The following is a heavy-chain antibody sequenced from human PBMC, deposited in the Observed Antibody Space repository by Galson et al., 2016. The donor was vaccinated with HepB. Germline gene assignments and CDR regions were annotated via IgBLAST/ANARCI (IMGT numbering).Heavy chain of an antibody. CDR3: AKEATYRGEGYNVDH. V-gene: IGHV3-23*01. D-gene: IGHD5-24*01. J-gene: IGHJ4*02. Sequence: SLRLSCAASGLTFRSYAFSWLRQAPGKGLEWVSVSASGDITYYAHSVKGRFTISRDKSKNTLFLNMISLRAEDTASYYCAKEATYRGEGYNVDHWGQGTLVTVSS. CDR1: GLTFRSYA. CDR2: SASGDIT.